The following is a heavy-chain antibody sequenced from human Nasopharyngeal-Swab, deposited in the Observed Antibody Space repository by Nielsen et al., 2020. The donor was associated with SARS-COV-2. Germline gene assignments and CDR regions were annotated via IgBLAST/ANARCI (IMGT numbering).Heavy chain of an antibody. CDR1: GYTFTSYA. D-gene: IGHD1-7*01. Sequence: ASVKVSCKASGYTFTSYAMHWVRQAPGQRLEWMGWINAGNGNTKYSQKFQGRVTITRNTSISTAYMELSSLRSEDTAVYYCARVSAGTSKRDAFDIWGQGTMVTVSS. CDR3: ARVSAGTSKRDAFDI. CDR2: INAGNGNT. V-gene: IGHV1-3*01. J-gene: IGHJ3*02.